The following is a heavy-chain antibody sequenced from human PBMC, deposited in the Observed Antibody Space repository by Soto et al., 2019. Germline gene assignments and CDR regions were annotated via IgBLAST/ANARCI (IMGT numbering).Heavy chain of an antibody. Sequence: PSETLSLTCTVSGGSVSSGDYFWSWIRQPPGKGLEWIGYIYDSGSSYYNPSLKSRVTMSVDTSKNQFSLKLRSVTAADTAMYYSAREKGYISGPKNFDSWGQGTLVTVSS. D-gene: IGHD5-12*01. CDR3: AREKGYISGPKNFDS. V-gene: IGHV4-30-4*01. J-gene: IGHJ4*02. CDR2: IYDSGSS. CDR1: GGSVSSGDYF.